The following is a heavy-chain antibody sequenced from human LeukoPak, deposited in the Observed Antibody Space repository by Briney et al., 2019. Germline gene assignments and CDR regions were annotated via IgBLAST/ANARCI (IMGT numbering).Heavy chain of an antibody. CDR1: GFTFSSYA. Sequence: GGSLRLSCAASGFTFSSYAMSWVRQAPGKGLEWVSAISGSGGSTYYADSVKGRFTISRDNSKNTLYLQMNSLRAEDTAVYYCAEDRYCGGACYSNYWGQGTLVTVSS. J-gene: IGHJ4*02. V-gene: IGHV3-23*01. CDR2: ISGSGGST. D-gene: IGHD2-21*02. CDR3: AEDRYCGGACYSNY.